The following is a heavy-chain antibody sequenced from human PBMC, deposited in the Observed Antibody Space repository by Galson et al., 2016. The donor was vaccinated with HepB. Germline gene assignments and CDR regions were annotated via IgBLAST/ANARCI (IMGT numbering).Heavy chain of an antibody. CDR1: GFIFSIYA. Sequence: SLRLSCAASGFIFSIYAMNWVRQAPGKGLEWVAVIWSDGSNRYYADSVQGRFTISRDNSKNTLFLQMNSLRAEDTAVYFCARDPHASGWAAYYFDAWGQGTLVTVSS. J-gene: IGHJ5*02. CDR2: IWSDGSNR. CDR3: ARDPHASGWAAYYFDA. V-gene: IGHV3-33*08. D-gene: IGHD6-19*01.